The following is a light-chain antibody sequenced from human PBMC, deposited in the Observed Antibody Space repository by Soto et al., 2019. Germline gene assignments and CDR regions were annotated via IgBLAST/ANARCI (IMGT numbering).Light chain of an antibody. J-gene: IGKJ2*01. CDR2: EAS. V-gene: IGKV1-5*03. CDR1: QSISGW. CDR3: QQYNIYPYT. Sequence: DIQMTQSPSSLSASVGDRVTITCRASQSISGWLAWYQQKPGKAPKLMIYEASTLESGVPSRFSGSGSGTECTLNVNSLQPDDFATYYCQQYNIYPYTFGQGTKLEIK.